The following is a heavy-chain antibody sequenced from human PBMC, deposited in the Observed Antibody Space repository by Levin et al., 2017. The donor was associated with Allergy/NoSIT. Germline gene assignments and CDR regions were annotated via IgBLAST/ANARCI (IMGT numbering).Heavy chain of an antibody. D-gene: IGHD1-26*01. Sequence: QRGESLKISCAASGFTFSSYAMSWVRQAPGKGLEWVSAISGSGGSTYYADSVKGRFTISRDNSKNTLYLQMNSLRAEDTAVYYCAKDKVGATGGWFDPWGQGTLVTVSS. V-gene: IGHV3-23*01. CDR1: GFTFSSYA. CDR2: ISGSGGST. J-gene: IGHJ5*02. CDR3: AKDKVGATGGWFDP.